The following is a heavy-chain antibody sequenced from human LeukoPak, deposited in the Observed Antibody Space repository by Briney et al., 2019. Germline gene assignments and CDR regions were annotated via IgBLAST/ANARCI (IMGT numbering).Heavy chain of an antibody. CDR3: ARGLFTTTPTSGWYRYYYYGMDV. J-gene: IGHJ6*02. D-gene: IGHD6-19*01. CDR1: GYTFTSYD. V-gene: IGHV1-8*01. CDR2: MNPNSGNT. Sequence: ASVKVSCKASGYTFTSYDINWVRQATGQGLEWMGWMNPNSGNTGYAQKFQGRVTMTRNTSISTAYMELSSLRSEGTAVYYCARGLFTTTPTSGWYRYYYYGMDVWGQGTTVTVSS.